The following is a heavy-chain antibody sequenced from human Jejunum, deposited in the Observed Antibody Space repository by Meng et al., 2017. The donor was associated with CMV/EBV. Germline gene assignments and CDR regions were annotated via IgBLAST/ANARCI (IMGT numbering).Heavy chain of an antibody. Sequence: QVQLRESGPGLVQPSETLSLTCTVSGGSVNNYYWSWIRQSAGKGLEWIGRFYSSDTYNYHPSLDSRVSMSQDTSKNQFSLNLRSVTAADTATYYCVRGPGASTREGFDYWGLGTLVTVSS. CDR2: FYSSDTY. D-gene: IGHD1-26*01. J-gene: IGHJ4*02. V-gene: IGHV4-4*07. CDR3: VRGPGASTREGFDY. CDR1: GGSVNNYY.